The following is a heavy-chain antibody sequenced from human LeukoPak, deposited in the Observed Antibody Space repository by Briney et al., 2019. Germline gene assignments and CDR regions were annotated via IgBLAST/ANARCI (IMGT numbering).Heavy chain of an antibody. J-gene: IGHJ4*02. D-gene: IGHD1-26*01. CDR1: GFTFSDYA. CDR2: AAGRGGAT. Sequence: GGSLRLSCAASGFTFSDYAMNWVRQAPGRGLEWVAHAAGRGGATYYADSVKGRFTISRDNSKNTLFLQMSSLRAEDMAVYYCAKDSRVVGATHDYWGQGTLVTVSS. V-gene: IGHV3-23*01. CDR3: AKDSRVVGATHDY.